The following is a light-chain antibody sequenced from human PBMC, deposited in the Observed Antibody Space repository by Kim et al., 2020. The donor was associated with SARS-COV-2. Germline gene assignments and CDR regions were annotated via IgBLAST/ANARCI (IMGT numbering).Light chain of an antibody. CDR2: AAS. V-gene: IGKV1-8*01. CDR3: HQYSKSVRT. J-gene: IGKJ1*01. Sequence: ASTGDRVTITCLSSQGISSYLALYQQKPGKAPKLLIYAASTLQSGVPSRFSGTGSGTDFTLTISRLEPEDFAMYYCHQYSKSVRTFGQGTKVDIK. CDR1: QGISSY.